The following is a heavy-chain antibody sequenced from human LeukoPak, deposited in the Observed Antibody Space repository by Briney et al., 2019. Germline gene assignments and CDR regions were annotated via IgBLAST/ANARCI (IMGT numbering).Heavy chain of an antibody. D-gene: IGHD2-15*01. CDR1: GYTFTSSG. J-gene: IGHJ5*02. CDR3: ARLYCNGGNCPGGPFHP. Sequence: GASVKVSCKASGYTFTSSGFIRVRQAPGQGLEWMGWISGYNGNTEYAQKFQGRVTMTTDTSTSTAYMELRSLRNEETAVYYCARLYCNGGNCPGGPFHPWGQGTLVTVSS. CDR2: ISGYNGNT. V-gene: IGHV1-18*01.